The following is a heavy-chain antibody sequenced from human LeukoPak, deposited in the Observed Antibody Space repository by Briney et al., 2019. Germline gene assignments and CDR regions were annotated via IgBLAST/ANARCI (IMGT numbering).Heavy chain of an antibody. CDR3: AHVDDSSGG. V-gene: IGHV3-23*01. D-gene: IGHD3-22*01. CDR2: ITNSGSGI. J-gene: IGHJ1*01. CDR1: GVSFSSFA. Sequence: GGSLRLSCAGSGVSFSSFAMSWVRQAPGKGLGWVSDITNSGSGIYYADSVKGRCTISRDNSKNTLYLKLNSLRVEDTAVYYCAHVDDSSGGWGQGTLVTVFS.